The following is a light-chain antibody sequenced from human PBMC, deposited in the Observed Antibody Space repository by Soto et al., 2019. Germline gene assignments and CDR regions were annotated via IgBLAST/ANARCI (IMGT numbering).Light chain of an antibody. CDR1: SSDVGGYTY. Sequence: QSALTQPASVSGSPGQSITISCTGTSSDVGGYTYVSWYQQHTGKAPKVLIYDVNNRASGASNRFSASKSGNTASLTISGLQAEDEADYYCSSYTTTSTAYVFGSGTKVTVL. CDR2: DVN. J-gene: IGLJ1*01. V-gene: IGLV2-14*01. CDR3: SSYTTTSTAYV.